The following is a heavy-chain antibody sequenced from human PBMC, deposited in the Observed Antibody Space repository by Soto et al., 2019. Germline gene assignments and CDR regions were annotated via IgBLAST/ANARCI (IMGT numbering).Heavy chain of an antibody. V-gene: IGHV3-23*01. D-gene: IGHD3-9*01. CDR1: GFTFSIYA. J-gene: IGHJ4*02. CDR2: ISGSGGST. CDR3: AKDAPTKVDYDILTGYHHFDY. Sequence: GGSLRLSCAAPGFTFSIYAISLVRQAQGKGLEWVSAISGSGGSTYYADSVKGRFTISRDNSKNTLYLQMNSLRAEDTAVYYCAKDAPTKVDYDILTGYHHFDYWGQGTLVTVSS.